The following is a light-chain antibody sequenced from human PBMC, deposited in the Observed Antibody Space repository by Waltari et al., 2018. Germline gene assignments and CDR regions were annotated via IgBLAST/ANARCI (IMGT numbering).Light chain of an antibody. J-gene: IGLJ3*02. CDR2: VHIDGSH. CDR3: QTWGSGIVV. V-gene: IGLV4-69*01. Sequence: QVVLTQSPSASASLGASVKLTCTLDSGHTTYAIAWHQQQPEKGPRYLMKVHIDGSHTNADGVPDRLSGSSSGAERYLIISSLQSEDEADYYCQTWGSGIVVFGGGTKLTVL. CDR1: SGHTTYA.